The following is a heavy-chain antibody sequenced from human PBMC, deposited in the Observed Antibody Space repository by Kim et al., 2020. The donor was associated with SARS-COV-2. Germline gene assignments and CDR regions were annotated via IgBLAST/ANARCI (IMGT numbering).Heavy chain of an antibody. J-gene: IGHJ4*02. D-gene: IGHD6-13*01. V-gene: IGHV4-4*07. CDR3: ASDPNSSLDS. CDR2: IYTSGSV. Sequence: SETLSLTCSVSGGSVSSYYWTWIRQTAGKGLEWIGHIYTSGSVNYDPSLRSRVTMSIDTSQNLFSLKLRPVTAADTGMYFCASDPNSSLDSWGQGVLVTVSS. CDR1: GGSVSSYY.